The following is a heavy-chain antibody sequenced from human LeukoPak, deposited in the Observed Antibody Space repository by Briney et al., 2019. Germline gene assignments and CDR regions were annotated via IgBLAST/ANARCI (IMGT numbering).Heavy chain of an antibody. Sequence: ASVKVSCKVSGYTLTELSMHWVRQAPGKGLEWMGGSDPEVGETIYAQKFQGRVTMTEDTSTDTAYMELSSLRSEDTAVYYCATAYDSSGYYKYWGQGTLVTVSS. J-gene: IGHJ4*02. V-gene: IGHV1-24*01. CDR2: SDPEVGET. CDR3: ATAYDSSGYYKY. CDR1: GYTLTELS. D-gene: IGHD3-22*01.